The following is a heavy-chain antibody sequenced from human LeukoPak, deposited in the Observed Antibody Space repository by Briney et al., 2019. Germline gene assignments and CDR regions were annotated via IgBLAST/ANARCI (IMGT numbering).Heavy chain of an antibody. CDR3: ARDPPFIIGTTFFDY. V-gene: IGHV3-21*01. Sequence: GGSLRLSCAASGFTFSNYGMNWVRQAPGKGLEWVSFTDTSGSYIYYGDSVKGRFTISRDNAKNSLYLQMNSLRAEDTAVYYCARDPPFIIGTTFFDYWGQGTLVTVSS. CDR1: GFTFSNYG. J-gene: IGHJ4*02. CDR2: TDTSGSYI. D-gene: IGHD1-20*01.